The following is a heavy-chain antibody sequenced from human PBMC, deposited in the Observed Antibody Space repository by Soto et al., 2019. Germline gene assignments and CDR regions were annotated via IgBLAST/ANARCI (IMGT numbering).Heavy chain of an antibody. D-gene: IGHD2-15*01. J-gene: IGHJ5*02. Sequence: QVQLQESGPGLVKPSQTLSLTCTVSGGSISSGDYYWSWIRQPPGKGLEWIGYIYYSGSTYYNPSLKSRVTISVDTSKNQFSLKLSSVTAADTAVYYCAREVQTLRLGYCSGGSCYSGNWFDPWGQGTLVTVSS. CDR3: AREVQTLRLGYCSGGSCYSGNWFDP. V-gene: IGHV4-30-4*01. CDR2: IYYSGST. CDR1: GGSISSGDYY.